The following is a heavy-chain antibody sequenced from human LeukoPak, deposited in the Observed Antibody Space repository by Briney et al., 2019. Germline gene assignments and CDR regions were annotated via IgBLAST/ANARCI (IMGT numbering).Heavy chain of an antibody. CDR2: IYQSGSNSENT. CDR3: ARASLSIGGYSSFDY. Sequence: SETLSLTCTVSGASIGRHYWSWIRQSAGKGLEWMGRIYQSGSNSENTNYNPSLESRVTVAADTSNNQFSLTLSSVTAADTAVYYCARASLSIGGYSSFDYWGQGILVTVSS. V-gene: IGHV4-4*07. J-gene: IGHJ4*02. D-gene: IGHD2-15*01. CDR1: GASIGRHY.